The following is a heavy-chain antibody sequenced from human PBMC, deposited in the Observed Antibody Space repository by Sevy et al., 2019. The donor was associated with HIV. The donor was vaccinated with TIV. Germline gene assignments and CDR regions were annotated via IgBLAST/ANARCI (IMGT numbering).Heavy chain of an antibody. CDR1: GGSISNYY. J-gene: IGHJ4*02. D-gene: IGHD6-13*01. CDR3: ARESIAAAGDFDY. V-gene: IGHV4-59*01. Sequence: SESLSLTCSVSGGSISNYYWSWIRQPPGKGLEWIGYIYYSGSTNYNSSFKSRVTISVDTSKNQFSVKLSSVTAADTAVYYCARESIAAAGDFDYWGQGTLVTVSS. CDR2: IYYSGST.